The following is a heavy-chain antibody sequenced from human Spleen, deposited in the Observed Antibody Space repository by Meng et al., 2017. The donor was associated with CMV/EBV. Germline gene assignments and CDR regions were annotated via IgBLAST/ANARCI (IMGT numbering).Heavy chain of an antibody. CDR1: GFTFSSYA. J-gene: IGHJ4*02. CDR3: AKNYGSGGWIDY. Sequence: SCAAFGFTFSSYAMSWVRQAPGKGLEWVSLIYSASSNTYYAGSVKGRFTISRDNSKNTLFLQMDSLRAEDTAIYFCAKNYGSGGWIDYWGQGTLVTVSS. CDR2: IYSASSNT. V-gene: IGHV3-23*03. D-gene: IGHD3-10*01.